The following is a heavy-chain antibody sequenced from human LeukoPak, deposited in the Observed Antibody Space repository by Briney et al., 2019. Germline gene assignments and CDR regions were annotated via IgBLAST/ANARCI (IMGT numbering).Heavy chain of an antibody. CDR2: IKQDGSEK. CDR1: GFTFSSYW. D-gene: IGHD3-22*01. Sequence: GGSLRLSCAASGFTFSSYWMSWVRQAPGKGLEWVANIKQDGSEKYYVDSVKGRFTISRDNAKNSLYLQMNSLRAEDTAVYYCARDPHYYDSSVEGLDAFDIWGQGTMVTVSS. V-gene: IGHV3-7*01. CDR3: ARDPHYYDSSVEGLDAFDI. J-gene: IGHJ3*02.